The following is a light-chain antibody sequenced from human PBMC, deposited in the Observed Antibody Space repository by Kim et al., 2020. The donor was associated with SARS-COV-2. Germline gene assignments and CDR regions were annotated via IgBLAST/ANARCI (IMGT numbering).Light chain of an antibody. V-gene: IGLV3-1*01. CDR2: QNN. CDR1: RLENKY. Sequence: SYELTQPPSVSVSPGHTAAITCSGDRLENKYASWYQQRPGQSPVLVIYQNNKRPSGIPERFSGSNSGDTATLTISGTQAMDEAEYFCQAWDSDTAIFGGGTQLTVL. J-gene: IGLJ2*01. CDR3: QAWDSDTAI.